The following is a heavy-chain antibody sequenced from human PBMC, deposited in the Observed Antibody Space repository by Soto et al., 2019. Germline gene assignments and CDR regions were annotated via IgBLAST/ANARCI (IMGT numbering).Heavy chain of an antibody. J-gene: IGHJ6*03. CDR1: GGSISSSSYY. D-gene: IGHD3-3*01. Sequence: SETLSLTCTVSGGSISSSSYYWGWIRQPPGKGLEWIGSIYYSGSTYYNPSLKSRVTTSVDTSKNQFSLKLSSVTAADTAVYYCARRRITIFGVVIPPLGDYDYYYMDVWGKGTTVTVSS. CDR3: ARRRITIFGVVIPPLGDYDYYYMDV. V-gene: IGHV4-39*01. CDR2: IYYSGST.